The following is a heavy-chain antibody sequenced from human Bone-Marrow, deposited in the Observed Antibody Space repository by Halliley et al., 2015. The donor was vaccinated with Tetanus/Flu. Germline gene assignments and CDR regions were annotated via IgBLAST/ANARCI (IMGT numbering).Heavy chain of an antibody. CDR2: IKEDGSEK. D-gene: IGHD2-15*01. J-gene: IGHJ4*02. Sequence: SLRLSCAASRFTLSSYWINWVRQAPGKGLEWVANIKEDGSEKYYVDSVKGRFTISRDNARNSVFLQMNSLTAEDTAVYYCARLDRYCAGGNCYSGVLGRSYFWCQGTLVAVSS. CDR3: ARLDRYCAGGNCYSGVLGRSYF. V-gene: IGHV3-7*01. CDR1: RFTLSSYW.